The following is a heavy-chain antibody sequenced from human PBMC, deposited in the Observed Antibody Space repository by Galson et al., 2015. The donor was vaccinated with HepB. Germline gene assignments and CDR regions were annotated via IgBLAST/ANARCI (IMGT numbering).Heavy chain of an antibody. CDR3: AKDGSSGVLGSGPPPEEYYYYMDV. V-gene: IGHV3-30*18. CDR1: GFTFSSYG. CDR2: ISYDGSNK. Sequence: SLRLSCAASGFTFSSYGMHWVRQAPGKGLEWVAVISYDGSNKYYADSVKGRFTISRDNSKNTLYLQMNSLRAEDTAVYYCAKDGSSGVLGSGPPPEEYYYYMDVWGKGTTVTVSS. D-gene: IGHD3-16*01. J-gene: IGHJ6*03.